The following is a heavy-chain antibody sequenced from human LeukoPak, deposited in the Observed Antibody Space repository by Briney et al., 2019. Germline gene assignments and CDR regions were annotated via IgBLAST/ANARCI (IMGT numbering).Heavy chain of an antibody. D-gene: IGHD3-22*01. CDR3: ARNYYDSRGRDAFDI. Sequence: PGGSLRLSCAASGFTFSSYWMSWVRQAPGKGLVWVSRINTDGSSTSYADSVKGRFTISRDNAKNTLYLQMNSLRAEDTAVYYCARNYYDSRGRDAFDIWGQGTMVTVSS. CDR2: INTDGSST. V-gene: IGHV3-74*01. J-gene: IGHJ3*02. CDR1: GFTFSSYW.